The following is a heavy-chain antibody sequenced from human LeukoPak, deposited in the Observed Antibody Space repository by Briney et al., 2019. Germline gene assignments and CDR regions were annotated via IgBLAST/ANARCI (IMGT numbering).Heavy chain of an antibody. CDR1: GYAFTGYY. CDR3: ARDSGSLAY. CDR2: IIPIFGTA. Sequence: GASVKVSCKASGYAFTGYYMHWVRQAPGQGLEWMGGIIPIFGTANYAQKFQGRVTITADESTSTAYMELSSLRSDDTAVYYCARDSGSLAYWGQGTLVTVSS. V-gene: IGHV1-69*13. J-gene: IGHJ4*02.